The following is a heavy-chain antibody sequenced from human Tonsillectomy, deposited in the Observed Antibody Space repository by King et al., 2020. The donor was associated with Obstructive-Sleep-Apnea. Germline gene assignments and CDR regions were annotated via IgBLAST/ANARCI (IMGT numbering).Heavy chain of an antibody. Sequence: VQLVESGGGLVQPGRSLRLSCTASGFTFGEYAMSWFRQAPGKGLEWVTFIRSKAHGETPDYAASVKGRFTISRDDSKSIAYLQMNSLKTEDTAVYYCTKAGFSHDSSRYYPSYYYYSGMDVWGQGTTVTVSS. CDR1: GFTFGEYA. J-gene: IGHJ6*02. V-gene: IGHV3-49*03. CDR2: IRSKAHGETP. CDR3: TKAGFSHDSSRYYPSYYYYSGMDV. D-gene: IGHD3-22*01.